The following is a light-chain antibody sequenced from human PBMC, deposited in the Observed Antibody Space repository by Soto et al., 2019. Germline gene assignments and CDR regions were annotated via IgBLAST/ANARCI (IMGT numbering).Light chain of an antibody. V-gene: IGLV6-57*04. CDR3: QSYDSSNVV. CDR2: EDN. J-gene: IGLJ2*01. Sequence: FMLTQPHSVSESPGKTVTISCTRGSGSIASNYVQWYQQRPGSAPTTVIYEDNQRPSGVPDRFSGSIDSSSNSASLTISGLKTEDEADYYCQSYDSSNVVFGGGTQLTVL. CDR1: SGSIASNY.